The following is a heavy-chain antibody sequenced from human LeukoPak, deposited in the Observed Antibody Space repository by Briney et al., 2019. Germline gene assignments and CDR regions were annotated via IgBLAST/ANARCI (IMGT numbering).Heavy chain of an antibody. CDR2: MSYSGST. V-gene: IGHV4-61*01. Sequence: PSETLSLTCTVSGGSISSSSYYWSWIRQPPGKGLEWIGYMSYSGSTTYNPSLKSRVTISVDMSANQLSLKVNSVSAADTAVYYCARDFSGYDNLWFDPWGPGKLVIVSS. CDR1: GGSISSSSYY. D-gene: IGHD5-12*01. CDR3: ARDFSGYDNLWFDP. J-gene: IGHJ5*02.